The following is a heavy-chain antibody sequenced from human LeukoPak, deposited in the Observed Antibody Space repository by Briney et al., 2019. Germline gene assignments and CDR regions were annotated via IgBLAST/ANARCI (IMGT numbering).Heavy chain of an antibody. D-gene: IGHD3-10*01. Sequence: GGSLRLSCTASGFTFGDYAMSWFRQAPGKGLEWVGFIRSKAYGGTTEYAASVKGRFTISRDDSKSIAYLQMNSLKTEDTAVYYCTRVMVRGVIKLFDYWGQGTLVTVSS. V-gene: IGHV3-49*03. CDR2: IRSKAYGGTT. CDR1: GFTFGDYA. CDR3: TRVMVRGVIKLFDY. J-gene: IGHJ4*02.